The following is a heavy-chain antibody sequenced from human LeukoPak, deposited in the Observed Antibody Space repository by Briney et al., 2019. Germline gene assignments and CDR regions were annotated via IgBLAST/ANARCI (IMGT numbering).Heavy chain of an antibody. D-gene: IGHD3-9*01. CDR1: GFTFSTYS. Sequence: GGSLRLSCAASGFTFSTYSMNWVRQAPGKGLEWVSSISSNSRYIYYADSVKGRFTISRNNARSSLFLQMNSLRAEDTAVYYCTKDPGHVLRSFDYSEYWGQGTRVTVSS. J-gene: IGHJ4*02. V-gene: IGHV3-21*01. CDR2: ISSNSRYI. CDR3: TKDPGHVLRSFDYSEY.